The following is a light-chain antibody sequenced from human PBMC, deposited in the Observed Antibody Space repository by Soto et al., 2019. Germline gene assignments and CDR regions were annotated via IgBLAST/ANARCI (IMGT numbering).Light chain of an antibody. CDR1: QSVSSNF. V-gene: IGKV3-20*01. CDR3: QQYGTSPRT. Sequence: EIVLTQSPGTLSLSQGERATLSCRASQSVSSNFVAWYQEKPGQAPRLLIYDASNRATGIPDRFSGSGSGTDFTLTISRLDPEDFAVYYCQQYGTSPRTFGQGTKVDIK. J-gene: IGKJ1*01. CDR2: DAS.